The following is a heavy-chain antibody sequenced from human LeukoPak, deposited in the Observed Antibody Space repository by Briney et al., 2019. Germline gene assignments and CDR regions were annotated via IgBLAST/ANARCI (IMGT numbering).Heavy chain of an antibody. CDR2: INSDGSST. D-gene: IGHD2-8*01. Sequence: PGGSLRLSSVASGSTFTSYWMHWVRQAPGKGLVWVSRINSDGSSTNYADSVKGRFTISRDNAKNTLYLQMNSLRAEDTAVYYCARVGNGAFTWFNPWGQGTLVSVSS. J-gene: IGHJ5*02. CDR3: ARVGNGAFTWFNP. CDR1: GSTFTSYW. V-gene: IGHV3-74*01.